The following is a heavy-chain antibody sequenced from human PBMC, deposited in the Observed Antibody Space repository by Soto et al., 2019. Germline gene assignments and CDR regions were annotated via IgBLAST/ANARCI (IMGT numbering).Heavy chain of an antibody. CDR3: ARSDGSGSRAFDY. V-gene: IGHV1-69*02. Sequence: QVHLVQSGAEVKKPGSSVKVSCKASGDTFDSYTINWVRQAPGQRLEWMGRIIPMLGMSNYALKFQGIVTCTXDXSTTTVNMHLSSLSTDDTASYYCARSDGSGSRAFDYWGQGTLVTVSS. CDR2: IIPMLGMS. J-gene: IGHJ4*02. D-gene: IGHD3-10*01. CDR1: GDTFDSYT.